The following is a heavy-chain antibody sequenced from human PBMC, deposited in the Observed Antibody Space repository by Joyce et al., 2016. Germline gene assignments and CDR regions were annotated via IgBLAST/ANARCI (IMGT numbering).Heavy chain of an antibody. D-gene: IGHD5-18*01. Sequence: QVQLQESGPGLVKPSEPLSLTCTVSSGSINTNYWSWIRQSPGKGLEWVGYIHYSGTTRNNRSLKRRVTMSEDTSKNQVSLKLTSVTAADTTVYYCARHTDSYGLNWFDPWGQGTLVTVSS. V-gene: IGHV4-59*08. CDR2: IHYSGTT. CDR1: SGSINTNY. J-gene: IGHJ5*02. CDR3: ARHTDSYGLNWFDP.